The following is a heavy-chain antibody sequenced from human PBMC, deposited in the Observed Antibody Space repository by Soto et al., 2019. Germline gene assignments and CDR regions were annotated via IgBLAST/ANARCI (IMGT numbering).Heavy chain of an antibody. Sequence: PGGSLRLSCAASGFTFSSYAMSWVRQAPGKGLEWVSAISGSGGSTYYAESVEGRFTISRDNSKNTLYLQMNSLRAEDTAVYYCAKAFDPMIVVVITSSIDYWGQGTLVTVSS. CDR1: GFTFSSYA. CDR2: ISGSGGST. D-gene: IGHD3-22*01. V-gene: IGHV3-23*01. J-gene: IGHJ4*02. CDR3: AKAFDPMIVVVITSSIDY.